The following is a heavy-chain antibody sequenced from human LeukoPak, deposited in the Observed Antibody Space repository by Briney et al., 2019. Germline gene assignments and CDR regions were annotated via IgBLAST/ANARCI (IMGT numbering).Heavy chain of an antibody. Sequence: GASVKVSCKASGYTFTSYHMHWVRQAPGQGLEWMGIINPSGGSTNYAQRFRGGVTMTRDMSTGTVYMELSSLTSEDTAVYYCAREAITIFGLVRTQTTKGPHRFDPWGQGTLVTVSS. D-gene: IGHD3-3*01. CDR1: GYTFTSYH. CDR3: AREAITIFGLVRTQTTKGPHRFDP. V-gene: IGHV1-46*01. CDR2: INPSGGST. J-gene: IGHJ5*02.